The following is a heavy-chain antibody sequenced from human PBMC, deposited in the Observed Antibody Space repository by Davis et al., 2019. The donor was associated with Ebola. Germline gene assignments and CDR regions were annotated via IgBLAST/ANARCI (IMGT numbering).Heavy chain of an antibody. CDR1: GYTFTNYY. CDR3: ARDFAPFAGIYLGGIDP. Sequence: ASVKVSCKASGYTFTNYYIHWVRQAPGQGLEWMGMINPSGGARSNAQNFQGRITMTRDTSTSTVYMELSSLKSEDTAVYYCARDFAPFAGIYLGGIDPWGQGTLVTVSS. CDR2: INPSGGAR. V-gene: IGHV1-46*01. D-gene: IGHD1-26*01. J-gene: IGHJ5*02.